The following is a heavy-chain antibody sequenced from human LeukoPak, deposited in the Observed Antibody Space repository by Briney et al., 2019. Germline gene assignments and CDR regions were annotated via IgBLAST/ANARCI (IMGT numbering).Heavy chain of an antibody. CDR2: VSDDGSNK. V-gene: IGHV3-30*18. CDR1: GFTFSSYG. Sequence: PGGSLRLSCAASGFTFSSYGMHWVRQAPGKGLEWMAVVSDDGSNKYYEDSVRGRFTISRDNSKNTPYLQMSSLRDEDTAVYYCAKPRLRGGYLFDYWGQGTLVTVSS. D-gene: IGHD5-12*01. J-gene: IGHJ4*02. CDR3: AKPRLRGGYLFDY.